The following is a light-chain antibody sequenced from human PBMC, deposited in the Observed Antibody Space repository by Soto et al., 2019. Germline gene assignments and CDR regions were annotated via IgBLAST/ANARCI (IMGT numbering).Light chain of an antibody. CDR3: QQSYSTRLT. CDR1: QSVSSY. CDR2: AAS. J-gene: IGKJ4*01. V-gene: IGKV1-39*01. Sequence: DIQMTQSPSSLSASVGDRVTITCRASQSVSSYLNWYQHKPGKAPKLLIFAASTVQSGVPSRFSGSGSGTDFTLTISSLQPEDFATYYCQQSYSTRLTFGGGTKVEIK.